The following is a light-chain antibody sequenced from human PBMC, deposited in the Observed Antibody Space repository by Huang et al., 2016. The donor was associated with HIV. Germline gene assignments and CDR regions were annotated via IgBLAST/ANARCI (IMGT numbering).Light chain of an antibody. CDR2: ATS. Sequence: QMTQSPSSLSASVGDRVTITCRASQSISTDLNWYQQKLGKAPNLLIYATSSLQSGVPSRFSGNGSGTDFTLTISSLQPEDFATYYCQQSYSTPYTFGQGTELEIK. CDR3: QQSYSTPYT. V-gene: IGKV1-39*01. CDR1: QSISTD. J-gene: IGKJ2*01.